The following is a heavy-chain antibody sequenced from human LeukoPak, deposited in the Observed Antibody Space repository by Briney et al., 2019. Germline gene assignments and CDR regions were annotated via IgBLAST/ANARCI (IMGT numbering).Heavy chain of an antibody. CDR2: IRLGGGLT. V-gene: IGHV3-23*01. J-gene: IGHJ2*01. CDR1: GFTFMNYV. D-gene: IGHD3-10*01. CDR3: ARKITMVRGPLVKGYFDL. Sequence: GGSLRLSCSGSGFTFMNYVMAWVRQAPGKGLEWVSSIRLGGGLTHSADPVKGRFIISRDMNTLFLQMNNLRPEDTAMYYCARKITMVRGPLVKGYFDLWGRGTLVSVSS.